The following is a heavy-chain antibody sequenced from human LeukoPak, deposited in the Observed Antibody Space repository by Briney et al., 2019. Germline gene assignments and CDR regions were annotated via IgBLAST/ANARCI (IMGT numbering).Heavy chain of an antibody. J-gene: IGHJ4*02. CDR2: INPSGGST. CDR3: ARDLRWPVTTLFDY. V-gene: IGHV1-46*01. D-gene: IGHD4-17*01. Sequence: GATVKVSCKAPGYTFTSYYMHWVRQAPGQGLEWMGIINPSGGSTNYAQKFQGRVTMTRDTSTSTVYMELSSLRSEDTAVYYCARDLRWPVTTLFDYWGQGTLVTVSS. CDR1: GYTFTSYY.